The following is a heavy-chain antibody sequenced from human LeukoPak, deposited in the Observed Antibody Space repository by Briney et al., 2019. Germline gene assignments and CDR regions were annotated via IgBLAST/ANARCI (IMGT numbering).Heavy chain of an antibody. Sequence: GGSLRLSCAASGFTFSTYGMHWVRQAPGKGLEWVAFIRYDGSYKYYADSVKGRFTISRDNSKNTLYVQMNSLRAEDTAVYYCAKDEFFDIYYWGQGTLVTVSS. V-gene: IGHV3-30*02. CDR1: GFTFSTYG. D-gene: IGHD3-3*01. CDR2: IRYDGSYK. CDR3: AKDEFFDIYY. J-gene: IGHJ4*02.